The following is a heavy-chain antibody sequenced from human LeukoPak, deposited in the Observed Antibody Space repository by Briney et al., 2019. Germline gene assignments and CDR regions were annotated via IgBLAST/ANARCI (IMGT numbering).Heavy chain of an antibody. D-gene: IGHD6-13*01. CDR1: GFTFSSYG. CDR3: AKDSLEAAAGDDY. Sequence: GGSLRLSCAASGFTFSSYGMHWVRQAPGEGLEWLAFIRYDGSNKYYADSVKGRFTISRDNSKNTLYLQMNSLRAEDTAVYYCAKDSLEAAAGDDYWGQGTLVTVSS. CDR2: IRYDGSNK. V-gene: IGHV3-30*02. J-gene: IGHJ4*02.